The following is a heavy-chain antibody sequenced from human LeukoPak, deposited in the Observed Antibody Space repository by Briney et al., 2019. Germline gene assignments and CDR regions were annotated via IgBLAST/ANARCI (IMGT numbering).Heavy chain of an antibody. CDR3: AKDSGYYKGYFDY. V-gene: IGHV3-30*02. CDR2: IRYDGSHK. CDR1: RFTFSNYG. J-gene: IGHJ4*02. D-gene: IGHD3-22*01. Sequence: PGGSLRLSCAVSRFTFSNYGMHWVRQAPDKGLEWVAFIRYDGSHKYYADSVKGRFTISRDNSKNTLYLQMSSLRADDTAVFYCAKDSGYYKGYFDYWGQGTLVTVSS.